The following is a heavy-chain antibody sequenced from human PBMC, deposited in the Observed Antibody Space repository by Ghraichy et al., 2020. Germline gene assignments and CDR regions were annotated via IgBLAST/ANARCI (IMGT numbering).Heavy chain of an antibody. Sequence: GEALNISCAASGFTFSSYWMHWVRQAPGKGPVWVSRINSDGSSTSYEDSVKGRFTISRDNPKNTPYLQMNSLRDEETAVYYWARDEASSGWENFDYWGQGTLVTVSS. CDR3: ARDEASSGWENFDY. J-gene: IGHJ4*02. CDR2: INSDGSST. CDR1: GFTFSSYW. V-gene: IGHV3-74*01. D-gene: IGHD6-19*01.